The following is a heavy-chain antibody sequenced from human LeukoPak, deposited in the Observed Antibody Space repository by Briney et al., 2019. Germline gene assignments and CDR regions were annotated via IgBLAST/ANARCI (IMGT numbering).Heavy chain of an antibody. J-gene: IGHJ4*02. D-gene: IGHD3-22*01. CDR1: GFTFSSYG. Sequence: PGGTLRLSCAASGFTFSSYGMHWVRQAPGKGLEWVADISYDGSNKYYADSVKGRFTISRDNSKNTLYLQMNSLRAEDKAVYYCGKDRDYYDSSGLDYWGQGTLVTVSS. V-gene: IGHV3-30*18. CDR3: GKDRDYYDSSGLDY. CDR2: ISYDGSNK.